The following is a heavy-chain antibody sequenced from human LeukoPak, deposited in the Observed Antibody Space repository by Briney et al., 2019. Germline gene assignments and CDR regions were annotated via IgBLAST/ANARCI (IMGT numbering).Heavy chain of an antibody. Sequence: GASVKVSCKASGYTFTGYYMHWVRQAPGQGLEWMGWINPNSGGTNYAQKFQGWVTMTRDTSISTAYMELSRLRSDDTAVYYCARGAVAGTNKAFDIWGQGTMVTVSS. D-gene: IGHD6-19*01. V-gene: IGHV1-2*04. CDR3: ARGAVAGTNKAFDI. CDR1: GYTFTGYY. CDR2: INPNSGGT. J-gene: IGHJ3*02.